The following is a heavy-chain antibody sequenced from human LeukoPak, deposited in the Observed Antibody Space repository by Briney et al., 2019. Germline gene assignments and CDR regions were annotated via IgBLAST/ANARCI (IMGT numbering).Heavy chain of an antibody. CDR3: NRDIKFLT. V-gene: IGHV3-23*01. Sequence: GGSLRLSSAASAFTFMDSGMARVRQAPGKGLEWDSLISFSGDNTYYRDSVKGRFTVSRDNSNDTLYLQMNSLRAEATAIYHGNRDIKFLTWGLRTMVTVSS. J-gene: IGHJ3*01. CDR2: ISFSGDNT. CDR1: AFTFMDSG. D-gene: IGHD5-24*01.